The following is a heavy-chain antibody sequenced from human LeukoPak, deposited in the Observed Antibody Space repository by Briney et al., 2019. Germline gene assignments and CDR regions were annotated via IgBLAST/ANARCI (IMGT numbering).Heavy chain of an antibody. CDR1: GYTFTSYG. CDR3: AREGGCSSTSCPLDN. J-gene: IGHJ4*02. D-gene: IGHD2-2*01. V-gene: IGHV1-18*01. CDR2: ISGYNGDT. Sequence: ASVKVSCKASGYTFTSYGIDWMRQAPGQGLEWMGWISGYNGDTKYAQKFQGRVSMTTDTSTNTAYMELRSLRSDDTAMYYCAREGGCSSTSCPLDNWGQGTLVTVSS.